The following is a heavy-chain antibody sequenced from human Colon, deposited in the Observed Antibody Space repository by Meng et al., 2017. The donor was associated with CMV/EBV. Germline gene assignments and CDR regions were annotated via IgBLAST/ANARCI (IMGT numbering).Heavy chain of an antibody. J-gene: IGHJ1*01. CDR2: INPSGGST. V-gene: IGHV1-46*01. D-gene: IGHD6-13*01. Sequence: FSSYAISWVRQAPGQGLEWMGIINPSGGSTSYAQKFQGRVTMTRDTSTSTVYMELSSLRSEDTAVYHCARDTFIAAAADETGCFQHWGQGTLVTVSS. CDR3: ARDTFIAAAADETGCFQH. CDR1: FSSYA.